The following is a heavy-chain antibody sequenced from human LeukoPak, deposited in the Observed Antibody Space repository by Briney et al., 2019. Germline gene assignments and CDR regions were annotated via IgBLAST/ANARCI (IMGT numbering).Heavy chain of an antibody. J-gene: IGHJ4*02. D-gene: IGHD1-26*01. CDR3: AREDRVGATTGSDY. Sequence: PSETLSLTCTVSGGSISSYYWSWIRQPPGKGLEWIGTIYHNGAPYYNPSLRSRVPISVDTSKNQFSLKLSSVTAADTAVYYCAREDRVGATTGSDYWGQGTLVTVSS. CDR1: GGSISSYY. V-gene: IGHV4-39*01. CDR2: IYHNGAP.